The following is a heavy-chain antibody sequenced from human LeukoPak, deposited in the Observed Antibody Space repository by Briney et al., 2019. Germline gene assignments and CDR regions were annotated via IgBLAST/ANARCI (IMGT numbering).Heavy chain of an antibody. CDR3: ARVLRYCSGGNCYSGGLGYMDV. CDR1: GFTFSVYS. J-gene: IGHJ6*03. Sequence: GGSLRLSCAASGFTFSVYSMNWVRQAPGKGLEWVSSITTSSSDMYYADSVKGRFTISRDNAKNSLFLQMNSLRAEDTAVYYCARVLRYCSGGNCYSGGLGYMDVWGKGTTVTISS. CDR2: ITTSSSDM. D-gene: IGHD2-15*01. V-gene: IGHV3-21*04.